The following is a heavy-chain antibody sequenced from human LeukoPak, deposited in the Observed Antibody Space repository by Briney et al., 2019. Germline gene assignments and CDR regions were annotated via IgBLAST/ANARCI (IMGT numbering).Heavy chain of an antibody. CDR3: ARHGLDVELSCGGDCYSFGAFDI. CDR2: IHPGDSDT. CDR1: GYSFTSYW. D-gene: IGHD2-21*02. V-gene: IGHV5-51*01. Sequence: GESMKISCKGSGYSFTSYWIGWVRQMPGKGLEWMGIIHPGDSDTRYSPSFQGQVTISADKSISTAYLQWSSLKASDTAMYYCARHGLDVELSCGGDCYSFGAFDIWGQGTMVTVSS. J-gene: IGHJ3*02.